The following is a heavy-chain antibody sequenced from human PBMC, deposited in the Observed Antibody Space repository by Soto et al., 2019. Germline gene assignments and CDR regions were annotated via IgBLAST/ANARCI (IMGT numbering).Heavy chain of an antibody. V-gene: IGHV3-23*01. CDR3: AKHQYSFAHYIDH. J-gene: IGHJ4*02. CDR1: GFDFSGYA. Sequence: GGSLRLSCAASGFDFSGYAMSWVRQAPGKGLQWVSVITGGGTSIYYAASVKGRFSIARDTSSNTLVLHMSSLRAEDTALYYCAKHQYSFAHYIDHWGQGTLVTVSS. CDR2: ITGGGTSI. D-gene: IGHD5-12*01.